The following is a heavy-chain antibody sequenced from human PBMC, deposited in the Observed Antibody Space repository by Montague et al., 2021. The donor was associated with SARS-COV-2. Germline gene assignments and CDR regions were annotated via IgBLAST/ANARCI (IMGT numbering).Heavy chain of an antibody. D-gene: IGHD5-18*01. Sequence: SETLPLTCAVYGGSFTGYYWSWIRQPPGKGLEWIGEINHSGSTNYNPSLKSRVTISVDTSKNQFSLKLTSVTAADTAVYYCARARGIPLWFNYYYYLDVWGKGTTVNDS. J-gene: IGHJ6*03. CDR3: ARARGIPLWFNYYYYLDV. V-gene: IGHV4-34*01. CDR2: INHSGST. CDR1: GGSFTGYY.